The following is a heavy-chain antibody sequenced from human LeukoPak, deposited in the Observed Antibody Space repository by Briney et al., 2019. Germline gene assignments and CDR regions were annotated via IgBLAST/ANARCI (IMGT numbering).Heavy chain of an antibody. CDR2: ITPLFGTA. V-gene: IGHV1-69*13. Sequence: SVKVSCKASGGTFSKYTISWVRQRPGQGLEWMGGITPLFGTANYAQKFQGRVTITADESTSTAYMELSSLRSEDTAVYYCARDSWYCSGGSCTPFDAFDIWGQGTMVTVSS. D-gene: IGHD2-15*01. CDR1: GGTFSKYT. CDR3: ARDSWYCSGGSCTPFDAFDI. J-gene: IGHJ3*02.